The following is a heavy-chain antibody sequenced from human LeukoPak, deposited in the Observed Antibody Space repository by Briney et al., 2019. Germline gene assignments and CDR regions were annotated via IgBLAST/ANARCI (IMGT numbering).Heavy chain of an antibody. J-gene: IGHJ6*02. Sequence: GRSLRLSCAASGFTFSSYWMHWVRQVPGKGLVWVARINPGGSSITYADSVKGRFTISRDNAKNTLYLQMDSLRAEDTGVYYCARAGYYSPFYYYYGMDVWGQGTTVTVSS. V-gene: IGHV3-74*01. D-gene: IGHD3-3*01. CDR3: ARAGYYSPFYYYYGMDV. CDR2: INPGGSSI. CDR1: GFTFSSYW.